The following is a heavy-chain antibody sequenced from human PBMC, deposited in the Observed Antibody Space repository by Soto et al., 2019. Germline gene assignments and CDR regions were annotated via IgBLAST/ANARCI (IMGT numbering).Heavy chain of an antibody. CDR3: ARAPSHKIDY. CDR2: MNPHGGPT. J-gene: IGHJ4*02. CDR1: GYTFTSYD. Sequence: GAAVTVSCNASGYTFTSYDINWLRQATGEGLECMGWMNPHGGPTGAAQKCPGSVTLTRNTSRSTAYVELSSLRSEDTAVYYCARAPSHKIDYWGQGTRVTVSS. V-gene: IGHV1-8*01.